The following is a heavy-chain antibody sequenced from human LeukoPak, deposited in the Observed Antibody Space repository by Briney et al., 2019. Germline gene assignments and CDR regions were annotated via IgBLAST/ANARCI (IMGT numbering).Heavy chain of an antibody. CDR3: ARDGYLRSGSYKELIDY. D-gene: IGHD1-26*01. J-gene: IGHJ4*02. Sequence: GRSLRLSCAASGFTFSDYYMSWIRQAPGKGLEWVSYISSSSSYTNYADSVKGRFTISRDNAKNSLYLQMNSLRAEDTAVYYCARDGYLRSGSYKELIDYWGQGTLVTVSS. CDR1: GFTFSDYY. CDR2: ISSSSSYT. V-gene: IGHV3-11*05.